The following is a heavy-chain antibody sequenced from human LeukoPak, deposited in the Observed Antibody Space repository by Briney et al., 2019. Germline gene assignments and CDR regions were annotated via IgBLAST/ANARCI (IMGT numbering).Heavy chain of an antibody. CDR1: GFTFDDYG. D-gene: IGHD3-22*01. V-gene: IGHV3-20*04. CDR3: ARGGDSSGYLDY. J-gene: IGHJ4*02. Sequence: GGSLRLSCAASGFTFDDYGMSWVRQAPGKGLEWVSGINWNGGSTGYADSVKGRFTISRDHSKNTLYLQMNSLRAEDTAVYYCARGGDSSGYLDYWGQGTLVTVSS. CDR2: INWNGGST.